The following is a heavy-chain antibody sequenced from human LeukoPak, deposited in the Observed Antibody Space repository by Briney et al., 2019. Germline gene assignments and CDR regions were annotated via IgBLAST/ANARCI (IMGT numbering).Heavy chain of an antibody. CDR1: GYTFTGYY. CDR2: INPNSGGT. V-gene: IGHV1-2*02. J-gene: IGHJ4*02. Sequence: ASVKVSCNASGYTFTGYYMHWVRQAPGQGLEWMGWINPNSGGTNYAQKFQGRVTMTRDTSISTAYMELSRLRSDDTAVYYCARDEVDYYDSSGYSPDYWGQGTLVTVSS. CDR3: ARDEVDYYDSSGYSPDY. D-gene: IGHD3-22*01.